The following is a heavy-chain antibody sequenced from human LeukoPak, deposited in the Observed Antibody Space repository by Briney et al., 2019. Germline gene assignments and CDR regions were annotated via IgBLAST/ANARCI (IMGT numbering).Heavy chain of an antibody. CDR2: ITQDGDTK. Sequence: GGSLRLSCAASGFPFNAYWMTWVRQNPGKGLEWVATITQDGDTKYYVDSVKGRFTISRDNAMNSLYLQMNSLRAEDTSIYYCARSLPYGTTWYGRSDFWGQGTLVTVSS. J-gene: IGHJ4*02. D-gene: IGHD6-13*01. CDR3: ARSLPYGTTWYGRSDF. CDR1: GFPFNAYW. V-gene: IGHV3-7*03.